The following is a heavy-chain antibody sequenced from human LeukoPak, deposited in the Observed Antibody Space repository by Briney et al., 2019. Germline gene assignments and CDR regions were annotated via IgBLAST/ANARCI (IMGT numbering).Heavy chain of an antibody. J-gene: IGHJ3*02. V-gene: IGHV1-69*05. CDR3: ARAWSGILAYDAFDI. CDR1: GGALSSSA. D-gene: IGHD3-3*01. Sequence: SVKVSCKASGGALSSSAVSWLRLAPGQGLEWLGGIIPIYDSADFAQRFQGRVKISTDESTSTLFLELSSLTPEDTAVYYCARAWSGILAYDAFDIWGQGTMIIVSS. CDR2: IIPIYDSA.